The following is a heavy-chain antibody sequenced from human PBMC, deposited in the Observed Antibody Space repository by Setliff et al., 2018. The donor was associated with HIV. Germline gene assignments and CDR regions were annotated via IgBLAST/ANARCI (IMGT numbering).Heavy chain of an antibody. V-gene: IGHV3-15*07. CDR3: TRDRRGSNSWSGYEGGYDY. CDR2: IKSKTDGGTT. J-gene: IGHJ4*02. Sequence: NPGGSLRLSCAASGFIFSNAWMNWVRQAPGKGLEWVGRIKSKTDGGTTDYAAPVKGRFTISRDDLKNTLYLQMNSLKTEDTAVYFCTRDRRGSNSWSGYEGGYDYWGQGTLVTVSS. CDR1: GFIFSNAW. D-gene: IGHD3-3*01.